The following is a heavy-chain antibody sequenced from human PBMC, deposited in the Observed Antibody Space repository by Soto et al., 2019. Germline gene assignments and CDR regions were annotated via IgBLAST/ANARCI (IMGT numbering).Heavy chain of an antibody. D-gene: IGHD2-15*01. V-gene: IGHV1-8*01. J-gene: IGHJ6*03. Sequence: ASVKVSCKASGYTFTSYDINWVRQATGQGLEWMGWMNPNSGNTGYAQKFQGRVTMTRNTSISTAYMELSSLRSEDTAVYYCARAQGYCSGGSCYSGLYYSYYYMDVWGKGPTVTVSS. CDR2: MNPNSGNT. CDR1: GYTFTSYD. CDR3: ARAQGYCSGGSCYSGLYYSYYYMDV.